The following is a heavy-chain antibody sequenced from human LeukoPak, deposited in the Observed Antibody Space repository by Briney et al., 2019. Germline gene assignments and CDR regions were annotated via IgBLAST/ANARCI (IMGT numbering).Heavy chain of an antibody. J-gene: IGHJ6*02. CDR1: GGSIRSSYYY. CDR3: ARGTSGWYLFNYGMDV. Sequence: SETLSLTCTVSGGSIRSSYYYWGWIRQPPGKGLEWIGSIYDSGSTYYNPSLKSRVTISVDTSKNQFSLKLSSVTAADTAVYYCARGTSGWYLFNYGMDVWGQGTTVTVSS. CDR2: IYDSGST. D-gene: IGHD6-19*01. V-gene: IGHV4-39*07.